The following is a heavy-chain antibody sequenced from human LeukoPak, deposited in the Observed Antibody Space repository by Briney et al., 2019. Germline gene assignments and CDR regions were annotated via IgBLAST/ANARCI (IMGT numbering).Heavy chain of an antibody. J-gene: IGHJ6*03. CDR3: ARAPGVGYYYYMDV. CDR2: IRYDGSNK. CDR1: GFTFSSYG. V-gene: IGHV3-30*02. D-gene: IGHD1-26*01. Sequence: GGSLRLSCAASGFTFSSYGMHWVRQAPGKGLEWVAFIRYDGSNKYYADSVKGRFTISRDNSKNTLYLQMKSLRAEDTAVYYCARAPGVGYYYYMDVWGKGTTVTVSS.